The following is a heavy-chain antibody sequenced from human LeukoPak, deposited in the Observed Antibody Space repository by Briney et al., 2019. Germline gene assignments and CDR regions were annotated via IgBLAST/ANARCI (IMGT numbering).Heavy chain of an antibody. CDR3: ARGRTYYYDTSGYYPSIYYGMDV. Sequence: PSETLSLTCAVSGGSFSGYYWYWIRQPPGKGLEWIGEINHGESTNYNPSLKSRATLSVDTSKNQFSLKLTSVTAVDTAVYYCARGRTYYYDTSGYYPSIYYGMDVWGQGTTVIVSS. V-gene: IGHV4-34*01. CDR1: GGSFSGYY. J-gene: IGHJ6*02. CDR2: INHGEST. D-gene: IGHD3-22*01.